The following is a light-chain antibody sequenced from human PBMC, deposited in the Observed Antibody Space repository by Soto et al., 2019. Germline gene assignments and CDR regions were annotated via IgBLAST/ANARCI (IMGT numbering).Light chain of an antibody. CDR1: QRISTF. J-gene: IGKJ4*01. CDR2: SAS. CDR3: QQSYRLPLT. V-gene: IGKV1-39*01. Sequence: DIQMTQSPSSLSAFVGDSVTITCHASQRISTFLNWYHQKPGKAPKLLIYSASYLQSGVPSNFSGSGSGTDLTLSIVTLQPEDFGTSFCQQSYRLPLTFGGGTKVEI.